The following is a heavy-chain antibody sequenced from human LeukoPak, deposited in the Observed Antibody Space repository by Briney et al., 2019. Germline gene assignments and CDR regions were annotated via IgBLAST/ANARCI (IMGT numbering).Heavy chain of an antibody. Sequence: ASVKVSCKASGYTFTGYFMHWVRQAPGQGLEWMGRINPNSGDTEDAQTCQGRVTMTRDTSINTAYMAMSRLRSDDTAVYYCARDLSSTSNWELDYWGQGTLVTVSS. D-gene: IGHD7-27*01. CDR1: GYTFTGYF. CDR2: INPNSGDT. V-gene: IGHV1-2*06. CDR3: ARDLSSTSNWELDY. J-gene: IGHJ4*02.